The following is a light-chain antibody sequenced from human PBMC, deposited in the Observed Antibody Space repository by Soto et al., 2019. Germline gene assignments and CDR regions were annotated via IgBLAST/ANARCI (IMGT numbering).Light chain of an antibody. Sequence: IQMTHSPSSLSASVGGRVTLICRASQSISGSLNWYQQKPGKAPKLMIYAAFSLQSGVPSRFSGSGSGTDCTLTISSLQPEDFATYYCQQSYTTPITFGQGTRLEIK. J-gene: IGKJ5*01. CDR3: QQSYTTPIT. V-gene: IGKV1-39*01. CDR1: QSISGS. CDR2: AAF.